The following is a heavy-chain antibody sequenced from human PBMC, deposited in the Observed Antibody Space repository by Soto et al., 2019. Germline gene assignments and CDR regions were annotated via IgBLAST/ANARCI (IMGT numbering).Heavy chain of an antibody. Sequence: ASVKVSCKASGYTFTDYYIHWVRQAPGQGLEWMGWINPNSSSTKSTERFQGSVTMTRDTSISTAYMELTSLTSDDTAVYYCARGGCTDGVCTYYFDDWGQGTLVTVSS. J-gene: IGHJ4*02. CDR2: INPNSSST. D-gene: IGHD2-8*01. CDR1: GYTFTDYY. V-gene: IGHV1-2*02. CDR3: ARGGCTDGVCTYYFDD.